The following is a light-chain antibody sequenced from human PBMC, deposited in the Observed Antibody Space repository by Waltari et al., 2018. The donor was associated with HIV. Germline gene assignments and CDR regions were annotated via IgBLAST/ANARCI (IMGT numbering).Light chain of an antibody. V-gene: IGLV2-23*02. CDR3: CAYAGSTTYVI. CDR1: SSDVGGYNL. CDR2: EVS. Sequence: QSALTQPASVSGSPGQSITISCTGTSSDVGGYNLVSWYQQHPGKAPKRMLYEVSKRPSGVSNRFAGSKSGNTASLTISGLQAEDEADYYCCAYAGSTTYVIFGGGTKLTVL. J-gene: IGLJ2*01.